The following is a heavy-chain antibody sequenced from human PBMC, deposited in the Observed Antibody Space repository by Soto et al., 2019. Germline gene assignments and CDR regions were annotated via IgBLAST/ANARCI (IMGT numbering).Heavy chain of an antibody. J-gene: IGHJ4*02. Sequence: PGGSLRLSCAASGFTVSSNYMSWVRQAPGKGLEWVSVIYSGGSTYYADSVKGRFTISRDNSKNTLYLQMNSLRAEDTAVYYCARDRVTTPDAYWGQGTLVTVSS. CDR3: ARDRVTTPDAY. CDR2: IYSGGST. D-gene: IGHD4-17*01. V-gene: IGHV3-66*01. CDR1: GFTVSSNY.